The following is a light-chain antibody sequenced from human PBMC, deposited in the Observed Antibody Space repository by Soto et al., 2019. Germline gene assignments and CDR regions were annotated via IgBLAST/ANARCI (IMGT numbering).Light chain of an antibody. J-gene: IGKJ5*01. CDR1: QSVSSSY. CDR3: QQYGTSPQT. V-gene: IGKV3-20*01. CDR2: GAS. Sequence: EIVLTQSPGTLSLSPGESATLSCRASQSVSSSYLAWYQQKFGQAPSLLIYGASSRATGVSDRFSGSGSGTDFTLTISRLEPEDFAVYYCQQYGTSPQTFGQGTRLEIK.